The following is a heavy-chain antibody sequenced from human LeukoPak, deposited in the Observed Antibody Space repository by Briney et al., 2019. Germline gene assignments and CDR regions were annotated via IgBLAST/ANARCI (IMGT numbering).Heavy chain of an antibody. V-gene: IGHV3-23*01. D-gene: IGHD3-22*01. J-gene: IGHJ4*02. CDR2: ISGSGVTT. CDR1: GFTFSSLC. CDR3: AKNTPRYYDPFDY. Sequence: GGSLRLSCAASGFTFSSLCMNWVRRAPGKGREWVSGISGSGVTTYYADSVKGRFTISRDNSRNTLYLQMNSLRAEDTAVYYCAKNTPRYYDPFDYWGQGTLVTVSS.